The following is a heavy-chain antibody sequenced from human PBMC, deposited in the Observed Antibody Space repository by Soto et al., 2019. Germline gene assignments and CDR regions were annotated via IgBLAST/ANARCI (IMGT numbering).Heavy chain of an antibody. CDR3: ARMVTVTQGYYYYYMDV. J-gene: IGHJ6*03. Sequence: GGSLRLSCAASGFTVSSNYMSWVRQAPGKGLEWVSVIYSGGSTYYADSVKGRFAISRDNSKNTLYLQMNSLRAEDTAVYYCARMVTVTQGYYYYYMDVWGKGTTVTVSS. V-gene: IGHV3-66*01. CDR2: IYSGGST. D-gene: IGHD4-17*01. CDR1: GFTVSSNY.